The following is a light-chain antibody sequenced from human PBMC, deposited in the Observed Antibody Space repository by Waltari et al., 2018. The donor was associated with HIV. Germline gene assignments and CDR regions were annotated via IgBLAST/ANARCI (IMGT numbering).Light chain of an antibody. CDR3: AAWDDGLNAL. V-gene: IGLV1-44*01. Sequence: QSVLTQPPSASGTAGQRVTISCSGGRYNIGVNSVTWYQHLRGTAPSRLSHQNNRRPVWVPDRFSGSQSGTSASLAISGLQSEDEGDYYCAAWDDGLNALFGGGTKLTVL. CDR2: QNN. J-gene: IGLJ2*01. CDR1: RYNIGVNS.